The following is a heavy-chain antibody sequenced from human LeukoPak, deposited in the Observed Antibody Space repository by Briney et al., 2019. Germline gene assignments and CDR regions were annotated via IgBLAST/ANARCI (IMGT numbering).Heavy chain of an antibody. V-gene: IGHV3-7*01. CDR3: ASGHFDWLL. D-gene: IGHD3-9*01. Sequence: GGSLRLSCEASGFSFSNYWVSWVRQARGRGLEWVANINPDGSDRRYMDPVNGRFTISRDNARNSLYLQMNYLRVEDTAVYYCASGHFDWLLGGQGALVTVSS. CDR2: INPDGSDR. J-gene: IGHJ4*02. CDR1: GFSFSNYW.